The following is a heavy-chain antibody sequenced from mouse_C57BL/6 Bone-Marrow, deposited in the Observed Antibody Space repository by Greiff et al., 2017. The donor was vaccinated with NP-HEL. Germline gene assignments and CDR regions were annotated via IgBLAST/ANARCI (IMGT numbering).Heavy chain of an antibody. CDR3: ARGIWLRRYYFDY. CDR1: GYTFTDYY. D-gene: IGHD2-2*01. Sequence: VQLQQSGPVLVKPGASVKMSCKASGYTFTDYYMNWVQQSHGKSLEWIGVLNPYNGGTSYNQKFTGKATLTVDKSSSTAYMELNSLTSEDSAVYYCARGIWLRRYYFDYWGQGTTLTVSS. CDR2: LNPYNGGT. V-gene: IGHV1-19*01. J-gene: IGHJ2*01.